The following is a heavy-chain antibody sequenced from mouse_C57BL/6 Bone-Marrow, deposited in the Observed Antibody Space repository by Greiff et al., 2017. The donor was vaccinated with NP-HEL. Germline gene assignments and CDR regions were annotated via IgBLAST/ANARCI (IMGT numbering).Heavy chain of an antibody. V-gene: IGHV1-81*01. CDR1: GYTFTSYG. CDR2: IYPRSGNT. CDR3: ARKRGVMGSDWYFDV. Sequence: QVQLQQSGAELARPVASVKLSCKASGYTFTSYGISWVNQRTVHGLEWIGEIYPRSGNTYYNEKFKGKATLTAAKSSSTAYMDLRSLTSVDSAVYSCARKRGVMGSDWYFDVWGTGTTLTVSS. D-gene: IGHD1-1*01. J-gene: IGHJ1*03.